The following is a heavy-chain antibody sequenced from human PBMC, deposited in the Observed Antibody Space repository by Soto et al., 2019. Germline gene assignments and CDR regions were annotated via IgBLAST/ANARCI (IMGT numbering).Heavy chain of an antibody. V-gene: IGHV3-9*01. CDR2: ISWNSGSI. CDR3: AKDSRAYSSGEVDY. Sequence: DVQLVESGGGLVQPGRSLRLSCAASGFTFDDYAMHWVRQAPGKGLEWVSGISWNSGSIGYADSVKGRFTISRDNAKNSRYLQMNSLRAEDTALYYCAKDSRAYSSGEVDYWGQGTLVTVSS. CDR1: GFTFDDYA. D-gene: IGHD6-19*01. J-gene: IGHJ4*02.